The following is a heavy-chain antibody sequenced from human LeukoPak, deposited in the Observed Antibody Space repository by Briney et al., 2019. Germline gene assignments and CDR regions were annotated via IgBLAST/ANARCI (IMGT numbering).Heavy chain of an antibody. V-gene: IGHV3-20*04. Sequence: GGSLRLSCAASGFTFDGYGMSWVRQAPGKGLEWVSGINWNGGTTDYADSVKGRFTISRDNAKNSLYLQMNSLRAEDTALYYCARYDYNNYVGYYDHWGQGTLVTVSS. J-gene: IGHJ4*02. CDR3: ARYDYNNYVGYYDH. CDR2: INWNGGTT. CDR1: GFTFDGYG. D-gene: IGHD4-11*01.